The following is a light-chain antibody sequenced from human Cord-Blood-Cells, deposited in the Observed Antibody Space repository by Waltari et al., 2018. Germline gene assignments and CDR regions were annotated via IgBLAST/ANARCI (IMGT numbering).Light chain of an antibody. CDR2: DVS. V-gene: IGLV2-14*01. Sequence: QSALTQPASVSGSPGQSITISCTGTSSDVGGYNYVSWYQQHPGKATKLMIDDVSNRPAGVSIRFSGSKSGNTASLTISGLQAEDEADYYCSSYTSSSTNWVFGGGTKLTVL. CDR1: SSDVGGYNY. J-gene: IGLJ3*02. CDR3: SSYTSSSTNWV.